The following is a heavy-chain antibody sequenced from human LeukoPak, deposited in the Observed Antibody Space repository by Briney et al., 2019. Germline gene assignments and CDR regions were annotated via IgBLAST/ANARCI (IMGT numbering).Heavy chain of an antibody. V-gene: IGHV3-66*01. Sequence: GGSLRLSCAASGFTVSSNYMSWVRQAPGKGLEWVSVIYSGGSTYYADSVKGRFTISRDNAKNSLYLQMNSLRAEDTAVYYCARTFDYGDYSDYWGQGTLVTVSP. CDR3: ARTFDYGDYSDY. CDR2: IYSGGST. CDR1: GFTVSSNY. J-gene: IGHJ4*02. D-gene: IGHD4-17*01.